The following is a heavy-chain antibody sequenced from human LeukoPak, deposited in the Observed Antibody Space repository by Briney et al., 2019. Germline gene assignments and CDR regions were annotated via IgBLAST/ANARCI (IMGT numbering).Heavy chain of an antibody. J-gene: IGHJ3*02. CDR2: ISGSGGST. Sequence: GGSLRLSCAASGFTFSSYGMSWVRQAPGKGLEWVSAISGSGGSTYYADSVKGRFTTSRDNSKKTLYLQMNSLRVEDTSVYYCARDLMVRGETGAFDIWGQGTMVTVSS. CDR3: ARDLMVRGETGAFDI. CDR1: GFTFSSYG. D-gene: IGHD3-10*01. V-gene: IGHV3-23*01.